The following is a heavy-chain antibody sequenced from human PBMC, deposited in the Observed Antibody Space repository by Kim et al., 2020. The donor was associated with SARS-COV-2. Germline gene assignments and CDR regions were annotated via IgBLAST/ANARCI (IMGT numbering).Heavy chain of an antibody. CDR1: GYNFNIYG. D-gene: IGHD3-9*01. CDR2: ISTHHGNT. V-gene: IGHV1-18*01. J-gene: IGHJ4*02. CDR3: ARDYNSHTYYFDI. Sequence: ASVKVSCKASGYNFNIYGFSWVRQAPGQGLEWMGWISTHHGNTNYAQKFQGRVTLTTDTSASTAYMELRSLRSDDTAVYFCARDYNSHTYYFDIWGQGTLVAVSS.